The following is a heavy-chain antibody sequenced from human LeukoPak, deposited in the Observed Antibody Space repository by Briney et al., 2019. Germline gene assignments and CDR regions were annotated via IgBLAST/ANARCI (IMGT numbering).Heavy chain of an antibody. CDR1: GGSICSGSYY. D-gene: IGHD2/OR15-2a*01. CDR2: IYYSGST. Sequence: PSQTLSLTCTVSGGSICSGSYYWGWIREPPGKGLEWIGSIYYSGSTYYNPSLKSRVTISVDTSKNQFSLKLSSVTAADTAVYYCARVLLNYYMDVWGKGTTVTVSS. CDR3: ARVLLNYYMDV. V-gene: IGHV4-39*07. J-gene: IGHJ6*03.